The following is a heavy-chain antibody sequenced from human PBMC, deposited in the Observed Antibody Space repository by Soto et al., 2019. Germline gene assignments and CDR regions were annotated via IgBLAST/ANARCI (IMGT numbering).Heavy chain of an antibody. CDR2: IKQDGSEK. CDR3: ARDDYYGSGIPHDN. CDR1: GYPFTNYF. J-gene: IGHJ4*02. V-gene: IGHV3-7*05. Sequence: SCKASGYPFTNYFVHWVRQAPGQGLEWVANIKQDGSEKYYVDSVKGRFTISRDNSKNSLYLQMNSLRAEDTAVYYCARDDYYGSGIPHDNWGQGTLVTVSS. D-gene: IGHD3-10*01.